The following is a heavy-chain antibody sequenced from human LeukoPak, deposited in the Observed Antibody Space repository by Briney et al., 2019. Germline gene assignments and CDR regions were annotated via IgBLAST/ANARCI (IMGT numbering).Heavy chain of an antibody. CDR3: ADGNSIFGVVTPLMDV. Sequence: TSETLSLTCAVYGGSFSGYYWSWIRQPPGKGLEWIGEINHSGSTNYNPSLKSRVTISVDTSKNQFSLKLSSVTAADTAVYYCADGNSIFGVVTPLMDVWGKGTTVTVSS. J-gene: IGHJ6*03. D-gene: IGHD3-3*01. CDR1: GGSFSGYY. CDR2: INHSGST. V-gene: IGHV4-34*01.